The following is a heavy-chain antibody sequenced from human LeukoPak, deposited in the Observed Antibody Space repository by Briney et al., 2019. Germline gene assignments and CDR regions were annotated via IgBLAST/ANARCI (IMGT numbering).Heavy chain of an antibody. CDR2: INWNGGST. D-gene: IGHD2-2*02. CDR3: ARFLKSPPRTQLLYKGGFPEAYMDV. V-gene: IGHV3-20*04. CDR1: GFTFDDYG. Sequence: GGSLRLSCAASGFTFDDYGMSWVRQAPGKGLEWVSGINWNGGSTGYADSVKGRFTISRDNAKNSLYLQINSLRAEDTALYYCARFLKSPPRTQLLYKGGFPEAYMDVWGKGTTVTVSS. J-gene: IGHJ6*03.